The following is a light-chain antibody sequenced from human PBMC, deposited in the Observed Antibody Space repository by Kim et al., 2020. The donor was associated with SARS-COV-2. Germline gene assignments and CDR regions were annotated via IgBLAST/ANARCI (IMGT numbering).Light chain of an antibody. V-gene: IGKV3-15*01. J-gene: IGKJ2*01. Sequence: LSVSPGERATFSGRASQSVGSKLAWFQHKPGQAPRLLIYGASTRATDIPARFSGSGSGTEFTLTISSLQSEDFALYFCQQYLDWYTFGQGTKLEI. CDR1: QSVGSK. CDR2: GAS. CDR3: QQYLDWYT.